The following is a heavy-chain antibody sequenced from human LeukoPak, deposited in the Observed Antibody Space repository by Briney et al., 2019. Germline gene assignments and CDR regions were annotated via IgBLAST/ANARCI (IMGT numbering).Heavy chain of an antibody. CDR3: AKVGDYGDYLYYFDY. V-gene: IGHV3-74*01. CDR2: INSDGRST. Sequence: GGSLRLSCAASGFPFSTYWMHWVRQAPGKGLVWVSRINSDGRSTNYADSVKGRFTISRDNAKNTLYLQMNSLRAEDTAVYYCAKVGDYGDYLYYFDYWGQGTLVTVSS. J-gene: IGHJ4*02. CDR1: GFPFSTYW. D-gene: IGHD4-17*01.